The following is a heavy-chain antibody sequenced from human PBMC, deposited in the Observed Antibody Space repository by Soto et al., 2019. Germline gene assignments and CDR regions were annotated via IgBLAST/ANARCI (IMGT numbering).Heavy chain of an antibody. CDR2: INPNSGGT. Sequence: ASVKVSCKASGYTFTGYYMHWVRQAPGQGLEWMGWINPNSGGTKYAQKFQGWVTMTRDTSISTAYMELRRLRSDDTAEYYCARDRSCGGDCYYFDYWGQGTLVTVSS. CDR3: ARDRSCGGDCYYFDY. J-gene: IGHJ4*02. V-gene: IGHV1-2*04. CDR1: GYTFTGYY. D-gene: IGHD2-21*02.